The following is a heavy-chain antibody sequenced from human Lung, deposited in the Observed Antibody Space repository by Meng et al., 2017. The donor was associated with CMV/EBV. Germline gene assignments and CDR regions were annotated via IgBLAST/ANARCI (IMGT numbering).Heavy chain of an antibody. CDR1: GFTFKTFT. CDR3: ARDQEGTRIPSPIHYGLDV. CDR2: INPDSDYI. V-gene: IGHV3-21*06. D-gene: IGHD5-18*01. J-gene: IGHJ6*02. Sequence: GGSLRLSCAASGFTFKTFTMSWVRQAPGRGLEWVSSINPDSDYIQSADSLKGRFTISRDNAKNSLYLRMSGLRVEDTAVYYCARDQEGTRIPSPIHYGLDVXGQGXTVTVSS.